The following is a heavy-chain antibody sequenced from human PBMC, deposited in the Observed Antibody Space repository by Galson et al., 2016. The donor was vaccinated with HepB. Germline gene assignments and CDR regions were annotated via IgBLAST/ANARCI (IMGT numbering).Heavy chain of an antibody. D-gene: IGHD3-9*01. CDR1: GFNFWDYW. V-gene: IGHV3-7*01. Sequence: SLRLSCAASGFNFWDYWMSWVRQAPGKGPEWVANIKEDGSQKDYVDSVKDRFTISRDNAKNPLYLQMNSLRAEDTAVYYCVSQTGPTFWGQGTLVTVSS. CDR2: IKEDGSQK. CDR3: VSQTGPTF. J-gene: IGHJ4*02.